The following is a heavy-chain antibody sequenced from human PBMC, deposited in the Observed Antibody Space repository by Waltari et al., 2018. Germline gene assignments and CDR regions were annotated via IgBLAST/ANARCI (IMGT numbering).Heavy chain of an antibody. CDR2: IWYDGSNK. Sequence: QVQLVESGGGVVQPGRSLRLSCAASGFTFSSYGMHWVRPAPGKGLEWVAVIWYDGSNKYYADSVKGRFTISRDNSKNTLYLQMNSLRAEDTAVYYCARLAPRTYRSPVPGRHYYYGMDVRGQGTTVTVSS. J-gene: IGHJ6*02. CDR3: ARLAPRTYRSPVPGRHYYYGMDV. V-gene: IGHV3-33*01. CDR1: GFTFSSYG. D-gene: IGHD3-10*01.